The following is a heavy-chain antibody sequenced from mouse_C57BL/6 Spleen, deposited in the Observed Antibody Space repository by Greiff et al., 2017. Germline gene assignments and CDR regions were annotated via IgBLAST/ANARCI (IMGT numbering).Heavy chain of an antibody. Sequence: VQLKQSGPELVKPGASVKISCKASGYTFTDYYMNWVKQSHGKSLEWIGDINPNNGGTSYNQKFKGKATLTVDKSSSTAYMELRSLTSEDSAVYYCARWGGYDEDWFAYWGQGTLVTVSA. CDR3: ARWGGYDEDWFAY. CDR2: INPNNGGT. CDR1: GYTFTDYY. J-gene: IGHJ3*01. V-gene: IGHV1-26*01. D-gene: IGHD2-2*01.